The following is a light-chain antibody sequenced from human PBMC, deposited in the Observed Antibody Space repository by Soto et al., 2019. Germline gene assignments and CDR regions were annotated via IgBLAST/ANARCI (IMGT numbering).Light chain of an antibody. CDR1: SSDIGSYNS. CDR2: DVS. J-gene: IGLJ1*01. Sequence: QSALTKPASVSGSPGQSVTISCTGTSSDIGSYNSVCWHQQHPGRAPKLMIYDVSSRASGIPDRFSASKSGNTASLTISGLQAGDEADYFCSSYTSSSTYVFGTGTKLTVL. V-gene: IGLV2-14*03. CDR3: SSYTSSSTYV.